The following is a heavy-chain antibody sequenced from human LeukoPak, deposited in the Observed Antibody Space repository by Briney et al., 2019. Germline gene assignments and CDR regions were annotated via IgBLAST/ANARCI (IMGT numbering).Heavy chain of an antibody. D-gene: IGHD3-3*01. CDR2: FDPEDGET. CDR1: GYTLTELS. J-gene: IGHJ4*02. Sequence: ASVKVSCKVSGYTLTELSMHWVRQAPGKGLEWMGGFDPEDGETIYAQKFQGRVTMTEDTSTDTAYMELSRLRSDDTAVYYCARGDFWSGYSHFDYWGQGTLVTVSS. V-gene: IGHV1-24*01. CDR3: ARGDFWSGYSHFDY.